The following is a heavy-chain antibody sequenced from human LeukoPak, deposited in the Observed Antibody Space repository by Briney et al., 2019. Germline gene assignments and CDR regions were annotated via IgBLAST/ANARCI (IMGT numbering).Heavy chain of an antibody. CDR3: AKRYCGTTSCSTGDYYFDY. D-gene: IGHD2-2*01. CDR1: GFTFSNYA. V-gene: IGHV3-23*01. CDR2: FSGSGGRT. J-gene: IGHJ4*02. Sequence: GGSLRLSCAASGFTFSNYAMSWVRQAPGKGLECISGFSGSGGRTFYADSVKGRFTISRDNSKNTVSLQMNSLRAEDTAVYYCAKRYCGTTSCSTGDYYFDYWGQGTLVTVSS.